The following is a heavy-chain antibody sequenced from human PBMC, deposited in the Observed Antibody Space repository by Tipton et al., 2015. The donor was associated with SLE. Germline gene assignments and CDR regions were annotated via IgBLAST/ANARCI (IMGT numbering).Heavy chain of an antibody. CDR2: IKSKTDGGTT. J-gene: IGHJ4*02. Sequence: GSLRLSCAASGFTFSNAWMSWVRQAPGKGLEWVGRIKSKTDGGTTDYAAPVKGRFTISRDGSKNTLYLQMNSLKTEDTAVYYCTTDPYIAVAFGNWGQGTLVTVSS. V-gene: IGHV3-15*01. CDR3: TTDPYIAVAFGN. D-gene: IGHD6-19*01. CDR1: GFTFSNAW.